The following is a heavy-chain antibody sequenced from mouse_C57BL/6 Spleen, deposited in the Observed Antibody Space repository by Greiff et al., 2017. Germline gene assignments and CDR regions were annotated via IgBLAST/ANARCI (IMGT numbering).Heavy chain of an antibody. CDR1: GFSLTSYG. CDR3: AKDQGLGQYYFAY. Sequence: QVQLQQSGPGLVQPSQSLSITCTVSGFSLTSYGVHWVRQSPGKGLEWLGVIWRGGSTDYNAAFMSRLSITKDNSTSQVFFKMNSLQADDTAIYYCAKDQGLGQYYFAYWGQGTTLTVSS. CDR2: IWRGGST. V-gene: IGHV2-5*01. D-gene: IGHD4-1*01. J-gene: IGHJ2*01.